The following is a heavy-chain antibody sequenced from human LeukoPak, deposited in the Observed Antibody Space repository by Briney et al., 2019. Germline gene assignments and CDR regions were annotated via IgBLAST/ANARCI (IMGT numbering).Heavy chain of an antibody. V-gene: IGHV3-30*04. CDR2: ISYDGSKK. CDR1: GFTFSNYA. CDR3: ATAQREYYYDSSGIMGN. D-gene: IGHD3-22*01. Sequence: GGSLKLSCAASGFTFSNYAMHWVRQPPGKGLEWVAFISYDGSKKYYADSVKGRFTISRDNSKNTLYLQMDSLRAEDTAVYYCATAQREYYYDSSGIMGNWGQGTLVTVSS. J-gene: IGHJ4*02.